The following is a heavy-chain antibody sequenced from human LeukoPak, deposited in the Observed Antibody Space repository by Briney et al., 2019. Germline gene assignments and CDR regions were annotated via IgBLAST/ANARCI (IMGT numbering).Heavy chain of an antibody. Sequence: PGRSLRPSCAASGFTFSSYGMHWVRQAPGKGLEWVAVIWYDGSNKYYADSVKGRFTISRDNSKNTLYLQMNSLRAEDTAVYYCAKDSSGYYLDYWGQGTLVTVSS. CDR2: IWYDGSNK. CDR3: AKDSSGYYLDY. V-gene: IGHV3-33*06. J-gene: IGHJ4*02. D-gene: IGHD3-22*01. CDR1: GFTFSSYG.